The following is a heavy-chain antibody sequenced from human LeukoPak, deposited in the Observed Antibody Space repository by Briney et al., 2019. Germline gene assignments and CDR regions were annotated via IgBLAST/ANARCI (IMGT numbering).Heavy chain of an antibody. CDR1: GFTFSDAW. J-gene: IGHJ5*02. V-gene: IGHV3-15*01. Sequence: GGSLRLSCAASGFTFSDAWMSWVRQAPGKGLEWVGRIKSKTDGGTADYAAPVKGRFIISRDDSKATLYLQMNSLNTEDTGLYYCTPSQCRNVCRGYNWFDPWGQGTLVTVSS. CDR3: TPSQCRNVCRGYNWFDP. CDR2: IKSKTDGGTA. D-gene: IGHD2-15*01.